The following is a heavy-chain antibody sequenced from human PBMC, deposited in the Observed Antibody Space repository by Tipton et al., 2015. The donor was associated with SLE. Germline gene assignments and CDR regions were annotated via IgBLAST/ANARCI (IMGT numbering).Heavy chain of an antibody. D-gene: IGHD1-26*01. CDR1: GFTFSSYG. CDR3: AKVLVGELLCYFDY. Sequence: RSLRLSCAASGFTFSSYGMHWVRQAPGKGLEWVAFIRYDGSNKYYVDSVKGRFTISRDNSKNTLYLQMNSLRAEDTAVYYCAKVLVGELLCYFDYWGQGTLVTVSS. CDR2: IRYDGSNK. J-gene: IGHJ4*02. V-gene: IGHV3-33*06.